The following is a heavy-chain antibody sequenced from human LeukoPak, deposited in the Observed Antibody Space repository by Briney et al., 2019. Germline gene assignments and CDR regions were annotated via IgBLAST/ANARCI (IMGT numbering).Heavy chain of an antibody. V-gene: IGHV4-4*07. CDR3: AREGPISIAADTPFDY. CDR1: GGSISSYY. D-gene: IGHD6-13*01. Sequence: SETLSLTCTVSGGSISSYYWRWIRQPAGKGLEWIGRIYTSGSTNYNPSLKSRVTMSVDTSKNQFSLKLSSVTAADTAVYYCAREGPISIAADTPFDYWGQGTLVTVSS. J-gene: IGHJ4*02. CDR2: IYTSGST.